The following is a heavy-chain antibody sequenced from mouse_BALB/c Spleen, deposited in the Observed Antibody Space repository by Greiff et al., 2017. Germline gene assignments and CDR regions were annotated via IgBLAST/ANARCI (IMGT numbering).Heavy chain of an antibody. J-gene: IGHJ3*01. CDR1: GFSLTSYG. CDR3: ARNYYGAFAY. Sequence: VKVVESGPGLVQPSQSLSITCTVSGFSLTSYGVHWVRQSPGKGLEWLGVIWSGGSTDYNAAFISRLSISKDNSKSQVFFKMNSLQANDTAIYYCARNYYGAFAYWGQGTLVTVSA. CDR2: IWSGGST. D-gene: IGHD1-1*01. V-gene: IGHV2-2*02.